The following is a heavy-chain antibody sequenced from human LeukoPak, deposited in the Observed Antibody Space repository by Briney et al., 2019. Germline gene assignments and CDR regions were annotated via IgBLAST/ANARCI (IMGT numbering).Heavy chain of an antibody. Sequence: GQSLKISCKGSGYSFSSYWSSWVRQMPGKGLEWRGKTDPSDSYTNYSPSFQGHVTIPADKSITNAYLQWSSLKASHTAMYYCARGLGFQHWGQGTLVSVSS. J-gene: IGHJ1*01. D-gene: IGHD6-19*01. V-gene: IGHV5-10-1*01. CDR3: ARGLGFQH. CDR1: GYSFSSYW. CDR2: TDPSDSYT.